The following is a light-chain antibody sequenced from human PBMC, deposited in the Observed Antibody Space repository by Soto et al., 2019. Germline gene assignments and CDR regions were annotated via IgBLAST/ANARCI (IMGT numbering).Light chain of an antibody. J-gene: IGKJ1*01. CDR3: QHWNDYSWT. Sequence: DIHMTQSPSTLSASVGDRVTITCIWLAWYQQKPGKAPNLLIYKTSSLETGVPSRFSGSGSGTEFTLTISSLQPDDFATYYCQHWNDYSWTFGQGTKVEVK. CDR2: KTS. V-gene: IGKV1-5*03. CDR1: IW.